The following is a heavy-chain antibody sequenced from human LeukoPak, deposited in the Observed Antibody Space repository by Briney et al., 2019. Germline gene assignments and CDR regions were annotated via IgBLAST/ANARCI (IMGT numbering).Heavy chain of an antibody. CDR1: GFTFSSYS. J-gene: IGHJ4*02. V-gene: IGHV3-48*01. Sequence: GGSLRLSCAASGFTFSSYSMNWVRQAPGKGLEWVSYISSSSSTIYYADPVKGRFTISRDNAKNSLYLQMNSLRAEDTAVYYCARDGGIVVVPAATYFDYWGQGTLVTVSS. D-gene: IGHD2-2*01. CDR2: ISSSSSTI. CDR3: ARDGGIVVVPAATYFDY.